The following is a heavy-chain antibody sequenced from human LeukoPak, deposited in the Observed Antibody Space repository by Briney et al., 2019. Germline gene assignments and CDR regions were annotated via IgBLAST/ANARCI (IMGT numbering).Heavy chain of an antibody. J-gene: IGHJ5*02. CDR1: GYTFTSYG. CDR3: ARHRDCSSTSCYAGNWFDP. V-gene: IGHV1-18*01. CDR2: ISAYNGNK. Sequence: ASVKVSCKASGYTFTSYGISWVRQPPGEGLEWMGWISAYNGNKNYAQKLQGRVTMTTDTSTSTAYMELRSLRSDDTAVYYCARHRDCSSTSCYAGNWFDPWGQGTLVTVSS. D-gene: IGHD2-2*01.